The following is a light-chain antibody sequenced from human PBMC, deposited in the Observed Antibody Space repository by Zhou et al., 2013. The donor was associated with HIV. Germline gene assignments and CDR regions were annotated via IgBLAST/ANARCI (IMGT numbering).Light chain of an antibody. Sequence: EVFMTQSPTSLSVSPGKSVTLSCRASESVDIYLAWYQQKPGQAPRLLIYDASTRATGVPDRFSGSGSGTDFTLTITRLEPEDFAVYYCQQYGTSGNTFGQGTKVEI. V-gene: IGKV3-15*01. CDR3: QQYGTSGNT. CDR1: ESVDIY. CDR2: DAS. J-gene: IGKJ2*01.